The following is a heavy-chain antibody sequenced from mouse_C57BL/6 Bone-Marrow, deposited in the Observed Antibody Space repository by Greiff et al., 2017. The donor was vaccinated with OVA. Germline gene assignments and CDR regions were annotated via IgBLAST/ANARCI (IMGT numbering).Heavy chain of an antibody. Sequence: EVHLVESGGGLVQPGESLKLSCESNEYEFPSHDMSWVRKTPEKRLELVAAINSDGGSTYYPDTMERRFIISRDNTKKTLYLQMSSLRSEDTALYDCACLMVTTGRDFDYWGQGTTLTVSS. CDR3: ACLMVTTGRDFDY. CDR1: EYEFPSHD. D-gene: IGHD2-2*01. V-gene: IGHV5-2*01. J-gene: IGHJ2*01. CDR2: INSDGGST.